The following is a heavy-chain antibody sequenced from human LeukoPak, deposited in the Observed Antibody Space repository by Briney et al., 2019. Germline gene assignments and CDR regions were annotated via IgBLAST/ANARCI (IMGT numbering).Heavy chain of an antibody. V-gene: IGHV3-11*03. Sequence: KPGGSLRLSCAASGFIFSDYYMSWMRQAPGKGLEWLSYIDGSSSRTNYADSVKGRFTISRDNVKNSLYLQMNSLRAEDTAVYFCARRGTDYCTPSSCHPNWFAPWGRGTQVTVSS. J-gene: IGHJ5*02. CDR2: IDGSSSRT. CDR3: ARRGTDYCTPSSCHPNWFAP. CDR1: GFIFSDYY. D-gene: IGHD4-11*01.